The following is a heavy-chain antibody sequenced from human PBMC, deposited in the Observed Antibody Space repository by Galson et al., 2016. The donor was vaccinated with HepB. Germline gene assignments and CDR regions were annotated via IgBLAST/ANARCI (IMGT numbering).Heavy chain of an antibody. CDR3: ARFLGSGSRYFDF. Sequence: SETLSLTCTVSAGSIRGYFWSWIRQPPGRGLEWIAYIASSGEINYNPSLKSRVTMSLDTSKNQFSLRLSSVTAADTAVYYYARFLGSGSRYFDFWGQGTLVTVSS. CDR2: IASSGEI. J-gene: IGHJ4*02. CDR1: AGSIRGYF. D-gene: IGHD3-10*01. V-gene: IGHV4-59*01.